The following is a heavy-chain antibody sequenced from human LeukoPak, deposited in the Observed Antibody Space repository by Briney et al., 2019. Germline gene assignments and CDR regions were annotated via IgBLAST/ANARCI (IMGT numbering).Heavy chain of an antibody. CDR3: AKDAYSNPLYYFDY. D-gene: IGHD4-11*01. Sequence: GGSLRLSCAASGFTFSSYDMSWVRQAPGKGLEWVSGISGSDGSTYYADSVKGRFTISRDNSKNTLYLQMNSLRAEDTAAYYCAKDAYSNPLYYFDYWGQGTLVTVSS. V-gene: IGHV3-23*01. CDR2: ISGSDGST. J-gene: IGHJ4*02. CDR1: GFTFSSYD.